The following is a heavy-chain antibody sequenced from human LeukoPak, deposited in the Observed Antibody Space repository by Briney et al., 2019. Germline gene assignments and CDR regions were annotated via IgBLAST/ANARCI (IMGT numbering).Heavy chain of an antibody. J-gene: IGHJ6*02. V-gene: IGHV4-59*01. Sequence: SETLSLTCTVSGDSISTSYWSWIRQPPGKGLEWIGHIYSSGTTKYNPSLSGRVTISVDTSKNQLYPKLTAVTAADTAVYYYARDRQPSWYRGLDVWGQGTTVTVSS. D-gene: IGHD6-13*01. CDR2: IYSSGTT. CDR1: GDSISTSY. CDR3: ARDRQPSWYRGLDV.